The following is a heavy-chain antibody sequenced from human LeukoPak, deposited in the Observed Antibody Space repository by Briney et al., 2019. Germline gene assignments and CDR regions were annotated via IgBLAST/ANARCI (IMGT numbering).Heavy chain of an antibody. D-gene: IGHD3-22*01. Sequence: ASVKVSCKASGYTFTDYGISWVRQAPGQGLEWMGWISPYNGYTNYAQKFQGRVTMTRDKSTSTVYMELSSLRSEDTAVYYCARGYYDSSGYCFYYWGQGTLVTVSS. CDR3: ARGYYDSSGYCFYY. V-gene: IGHV1-18*01. CDR2: ISPYNGYT. J-gene: IGHJ4*02. CDR1: GYTFTDYG.